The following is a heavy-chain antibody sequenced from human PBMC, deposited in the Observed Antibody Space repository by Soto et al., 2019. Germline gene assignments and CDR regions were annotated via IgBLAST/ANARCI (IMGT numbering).Heavy chain of an antibody. V-gene: IGHV4-59*08. D-gene: IGHD3-10*01. Sequence: PSETLSLTCTVSGGSISSYYWTWTRQPPGKGLEWIGFMYNSGSTHYNPSLKSRVTISLDTSKNQFSLNLRSVTAADTAVYYCASMGYHYGSGSYPLDYWGQGTLVTVSS. CDR2: MYNSGST. CDR1: GGSISSYY. CDR3: ASMGYHYGSGSYPLDY. J-gene: IGHJ4*02.